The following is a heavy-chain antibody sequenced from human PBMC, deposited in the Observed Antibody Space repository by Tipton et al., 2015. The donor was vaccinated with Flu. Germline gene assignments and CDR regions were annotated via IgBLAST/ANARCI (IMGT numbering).Heavy chain of an antibody. J-gene: IGHJ4*02. CDR3: ARLSYYDVDLKNFYFDY. CDR1: GGSINGYY. D-gene: IGHD3-10*02. CDR2: IYYSGST. Sequence: TLSLTCSVSGGSINGYYWSWIRQPPGKGLEWIGHIYYSGSTNYSPSLKSRVTISVDTSRSQFSLKLRSVTAADTAVYYCARLSYYDVDLKNFYFDYWGQGALVTVSS. V-gene: IGHV4-59*08.